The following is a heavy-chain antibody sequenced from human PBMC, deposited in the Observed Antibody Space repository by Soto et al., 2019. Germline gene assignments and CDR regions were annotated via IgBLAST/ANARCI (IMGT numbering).Heavy chain of an antibody. Sequence: SETLSLTCTVSGGSVSSGSHYWGWIRQPPGKGLEWIGSIYHSGSTYYNPSLKSRVTISVDTPKNQFSLKLSSVTAADTAVYYCARGDSYGDYPRYYYGMDVWGQGTTVTVSS. V-gene: IGHV4-39*07. D-gene: IGHD4-17*01. CDR2: IYHSGST. J-gene: IGHJ6*02. CDR1: GGSVSSGSHY. CDR3: ARGDSYGDYPRYYYGMDV.